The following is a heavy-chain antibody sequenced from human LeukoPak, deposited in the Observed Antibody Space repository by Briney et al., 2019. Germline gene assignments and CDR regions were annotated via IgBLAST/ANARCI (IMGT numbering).Heavy chain of an antibody. CDR3: ARDRYYYDSSGSPFDY. Sequence: PSETLSLTCTVSGGSISSGSYYWSWIRQPAGKGLEWIGRIHTTGSTNYNASLKSRVTMSVDTSKNQFSLKLSSVTAADTAVYYCARDRYYYDSSGSPFDYWGQGTLVTVSS. D-gene: IGHD3-22*01. V-gene: IGHV4-61*02. CDR2: IHTTGST. J-gene: IGHJ4*02. CDR1: GGSISSGSYY.